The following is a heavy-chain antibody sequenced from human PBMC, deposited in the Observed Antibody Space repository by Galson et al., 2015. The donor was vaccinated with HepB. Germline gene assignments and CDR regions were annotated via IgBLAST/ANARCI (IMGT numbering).Heavy chain of an antibody. CDR1: GFTFSNAW. CDR3: TTEIDVDTAMDQFDY. Sequence: SLRLSCAASGFTFSNAWMSWVRQAPGKGLEWVGRIKSKTDGGTTDYAAPVKGRFTISRDDSKNTLYLQMNSLKTEDTAVYYCTTEIDVDTAMDQFDYWGQGTLVTVSS. V-gene: IGHV3-15*01. J-gene: IGHJ4*02. CDR2: IKSKTDGGTT. D-gene: IGHD5-18*01.